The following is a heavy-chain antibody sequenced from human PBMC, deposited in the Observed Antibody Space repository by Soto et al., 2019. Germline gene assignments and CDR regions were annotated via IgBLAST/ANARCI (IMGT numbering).Heavy chain of an antibody. V-gene: IGHV1-46*01. CDR3: AREAGVAIFGVVSYYGMDV. J-gene: IGHJ6*02. Sequence: QVQLVQSGAEVKKPGASVKVSCRASGYTVTNYYIHWVRQAPGQGLEWMGIINPSGSTTDAQKFQGRVTLTRDTSTSTVYMELSRLRSEDAAVYYCAREAGVAIFGVVSYYGMDVWGQGTTVTVSS. CDR1: GYTVTNYY. CDR2: INPSGST. D-gene: IGHD3-3*02.